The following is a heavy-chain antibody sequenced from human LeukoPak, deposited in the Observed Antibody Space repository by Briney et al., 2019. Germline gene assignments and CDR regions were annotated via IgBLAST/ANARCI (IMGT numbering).Heavy chain of an antibody. Sequence: GGSLRLSCAASGVTFSGSGVHWVRQAPGKGLEWVAVISYDGSNKYYADSVKGRFTISRDNSKNTLYLQMNSLRAEDTAVYYCARDLSSYYFDYWGQGTLVTVSS. CDR2: ISYDGSNK. V-gene: IGHV3-30-3*01. CDR1: GVTFSGSG. J-gene: IGHJ4*02. D-gene: IGHD2/OR15-2a*01. CDR3: ARDLSSYYFDY.